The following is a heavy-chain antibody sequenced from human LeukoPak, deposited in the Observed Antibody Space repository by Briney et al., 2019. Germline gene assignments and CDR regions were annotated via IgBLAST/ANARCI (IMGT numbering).Heavy chain of an antibody. D-gene: IGHD3-22*01. V-gene: IGHV3-23*01. CDR3: AKRGVVIRVILVGFHKEAYYFDS. Sequence: GGSLRLSCAVSGITLSNYGMSSARQDPGKGREWVAGLSGSGRGTNYVDSVKGRFTISRDNRKNTLYLQMNSLRAEDTAVYFCAKRGVVIRVILVGFHKEAYYFDSWGQGALVTVSS. J-gene: IGHJ4*02. CDR1: GITLSNYG. CDR2: LSGSGRGT.